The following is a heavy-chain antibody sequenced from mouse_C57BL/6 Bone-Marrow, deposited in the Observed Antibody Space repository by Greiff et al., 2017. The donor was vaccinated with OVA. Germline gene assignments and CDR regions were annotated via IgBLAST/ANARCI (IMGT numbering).Heavy chain of an antibody. D-gene: IGHD2-3*01. V-gene: IGHV1-53*01. CDR1: GYTFTSYW. CDR3: GRVGGWLLPYYFDY. CDR2: INPSNGGT. Sequence: QVQLKQPGTELVKPGASVKLSCKASGYTFTSYWMHWVKQRPGQGLEWIGNINPSNGGTNYNEKFKSKATLSVDKSSSTAYRQLSSLTSEDSAVYDCGRVGGWLLPYYFDYWGQGSTLTVSS. J-gene: IGHJ2*01.